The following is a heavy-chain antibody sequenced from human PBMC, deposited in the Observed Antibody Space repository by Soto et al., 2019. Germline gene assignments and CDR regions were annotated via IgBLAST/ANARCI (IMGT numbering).Heavy chain of an antibody. CDR3: ARDKLRIGYLDTYYYYYYGMDV. CDR2: INHSGST. D-gene: IGHD5-18*01. Sequence: SETLSLTCAVYGGSFSGYYWSWIRQPPGKGLEWIGEINHSGSTNYNPSLKSRVTISVDTSKNQFSLKLSSVTAADTAVYYCARDKLRIGYLDTYYYYYYGMDVWGQGSTVTVS. J-gene: IGHJ6*02. V-gene: IGHV4-34*01. CDR1: GGSFSGYY.